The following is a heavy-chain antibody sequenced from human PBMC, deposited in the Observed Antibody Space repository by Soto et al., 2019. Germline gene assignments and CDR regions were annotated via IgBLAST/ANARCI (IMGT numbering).Heavy chain of an antibody. V-gene: IGHV4-30-4*01. J-gene: IGHJ4*02. CDR2: IYYSGST. CDR3: ARVSNYYDSSGFFDY. Sequence: SETLSLTCTVSGGSISSGDYYWSWIRQPPGKGLEWIGYIYYSGSTYYNPSLKSRVTISVDTSKNQFSLKLSSVTAADTAVYYCARVSNYYDSSGFFDYWGQGTLVTVSS. CDR1: GGSISSGDYY. D-gene: IGHD3-22*01.